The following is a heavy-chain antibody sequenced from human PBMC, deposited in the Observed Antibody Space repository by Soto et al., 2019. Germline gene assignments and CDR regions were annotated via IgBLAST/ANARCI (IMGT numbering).Heavy chain of an antibody. D-gene: IGHD6-19*01. V-gene: IGHV3-30*03. CDR1: GFSFRDYD. Sequence: QVQLVESGGGVVQPGRSLRLSCVVSGFSFRDYDMNWVRQVPGKGLEWVAVISYNGNDKYYADSVKGRFTLSRDTSKNTLYLQMNSLRTGDTAVYYCVRVEGIAVTTWGQGTLVTVSS. CDR3: VRVEGIAVTT. J-gene: IGHJ5*02. CDR2: ISYNGNDK.